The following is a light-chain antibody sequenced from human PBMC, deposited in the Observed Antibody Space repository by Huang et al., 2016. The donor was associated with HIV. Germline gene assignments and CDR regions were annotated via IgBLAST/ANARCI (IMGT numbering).Light chain of an antibody. CDR2: NAS. J-gene: IGKJ1*01. CDR3: HQSGSLPWT. V-gene: IGKV6-21*01. CDR1: QSIGSS. Sequence: EILLTQSPEFQSVSPKEKVTITGRASQSIGSSLQWDQQKSGQSPKLLIKNASQSSSGVPATFSGSGSGTDFTLTINSLEAEDAATYYCHQSGSLPWTFGQGTKLEIK.